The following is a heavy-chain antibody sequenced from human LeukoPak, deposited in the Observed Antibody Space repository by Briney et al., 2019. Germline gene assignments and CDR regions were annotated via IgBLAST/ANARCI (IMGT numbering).Heavy chain of an antibody. Sequence: SETLSLTCTVSGGSISSYFWSWIRQPPGKGLQWIGYIYYSGSTIYNPSLKSRVTISVDTSKNQFSLKLSSVTAADTAVCYCARASEDYYYYYMDVWGKGTTVTISS. V-gene: IGHV4-59*01. D-gene: IGHD1-14*01. J-gene: IGHJ6*03. CDR2: IYYSGST. CDR3: ARASEDYYYYYMDV. CDR1: GGSISSYF.